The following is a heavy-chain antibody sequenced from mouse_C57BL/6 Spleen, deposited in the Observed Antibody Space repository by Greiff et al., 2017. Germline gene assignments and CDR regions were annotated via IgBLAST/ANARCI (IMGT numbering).Heavy chain of an antibody. CDR3: ARGNWDWYFDV. CDR2: INYDGSST. CDR1: GFTFSDYY. V-gene: IGHV5-16*01. Sequence: DVKLVESEGGLVQPGSSMKLSCTASGFTFSDYYMAWVRQVPEKGLEWVANINYDGSSTYYLDSLKSRFIISRDNAKNILYLQMSSLKSEDTATYYCARGNWDWYFDVWGTGTTVTVSS. J-gene: IGHJ1*03. D-gene: IGHD4-1*01.